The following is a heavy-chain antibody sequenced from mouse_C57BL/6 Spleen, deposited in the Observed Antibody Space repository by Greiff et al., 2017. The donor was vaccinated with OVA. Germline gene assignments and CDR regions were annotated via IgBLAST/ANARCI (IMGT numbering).Heavy chain of an antibody. CDR1: GYAFSSSW. D-gene: IGHD1-1*01. J-gene: IGHJ4*01. CDR2: IYPGDGDT. CDR3: GRYYGSSYAMDY. V-gene: IGHV1-82*01. Sequence: QVQLQQSGPELVKPGASVKISCKASGYAFSSSWMNWVKQRPGKGLEWIGRIYPGDGDTNYNGKFKGKATLTADKSSSTAYMQLSSLTSEDSAVYCCGRYYGSSYAMDYWGQGTSVTVSS.